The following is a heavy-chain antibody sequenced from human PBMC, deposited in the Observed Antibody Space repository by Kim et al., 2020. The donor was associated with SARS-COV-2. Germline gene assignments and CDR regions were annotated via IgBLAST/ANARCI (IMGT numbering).Heavy chain of an antibody. D-gene: IGHD2-21*01. CDR1: GLLVTTNY. CDR3: ATCCTISKYYDYVLDV. CDR2: IYSGGGI. Sequence: GGSLRLSCAASGLLVTTNYINWVRQAPGKGLEWVAVIYSGGGIYYSDSGMGRLTVSRDIMKNTVYLHMNSLRAEDTAVYYCATCCTISKYYDYVLDVWGQGTTVTVSS. V-gene: IGHV3-53*01. J-gene: IGHJ6*02.